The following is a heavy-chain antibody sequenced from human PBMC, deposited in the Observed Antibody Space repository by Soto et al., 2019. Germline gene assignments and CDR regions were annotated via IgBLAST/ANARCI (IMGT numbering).Heavy chain of an antibody. CDR3: ARSVVAATAFDY. CDR2: IYYSGST. Sequence: SETLSLTCTVSDGSISSYYWSWIRQPPGKGLEWIGYIYYSGSTNYNPFLKSRVTISVDTSKNQFSLKLSSVTAADTAVYYCARSVVAATAFDYWGQGTLVTVSS. CDR1: DGSISSYY. V-gene: IGHV4-59*08. D-gene: IGHD2-15*01. J-gene: IGHJ4*02.